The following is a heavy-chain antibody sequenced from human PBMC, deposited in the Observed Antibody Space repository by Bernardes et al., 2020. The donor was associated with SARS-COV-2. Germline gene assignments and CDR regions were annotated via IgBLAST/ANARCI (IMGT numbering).Heavy chain of an antibody. Sequence: GGSLRLSCAASGFTFSSYAMSWVRQAPGKGLEWVSAISGSGGSTYYADSVKGRFTISRDNSKNTLYLQMNSLRAEDTAVYYCANLASYSGSYSTLDYWGQGTLVTVSS. CDR2: ISGSGGST. CDR3: ANLASYSGSYSTLDY. V-gene: IGHV3-23*01. J-gene: IGHJ4*02. CDR1: GFTFSSYA. D-gene: IGHD1-26*01.